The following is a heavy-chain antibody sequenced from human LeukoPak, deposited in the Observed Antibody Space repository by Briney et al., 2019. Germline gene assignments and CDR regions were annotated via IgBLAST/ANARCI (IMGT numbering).Heavy chain of an antibody. J-gene: IGHJ5*02. CDR3: AKDMRSGWYP. D-gene: IGHD6-19*01. Sequence: PGGSLRLSCAASGFTFDDYAMHWVRQAPGKGLEWVSGISWNSGSIGYADSVKGRFTISRDNAKNSLYLQMNSLRAEDTALYYCAKDMRSGWYPWGQGTLVTVSS. V-gene: IGHV3-9*01. CDR2: ISWNSGSI. CDR1: GFTFDDYA.